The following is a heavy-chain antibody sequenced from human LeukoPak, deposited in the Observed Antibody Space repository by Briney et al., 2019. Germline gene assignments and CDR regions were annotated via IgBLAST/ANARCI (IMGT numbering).Heavy chain of an antibody. D-gene: IGHD6-13*01. CDR3: ARRHIAADAFDI. CDR2: INHSGST. V-gene: IGHV4-34*01. CDR1: GGSFSGYY. J-gene: IGHJ3*02. Sequence: PSETLSRTCAVYGGSFSGYYWSWIRQPPGKGLEWIGEINHSGSTNYNPSLKSRVTISVDTSKNQFSLKLSSVTAADTAVYYCARRHIAADAFDIWGQGTMVTVSS.